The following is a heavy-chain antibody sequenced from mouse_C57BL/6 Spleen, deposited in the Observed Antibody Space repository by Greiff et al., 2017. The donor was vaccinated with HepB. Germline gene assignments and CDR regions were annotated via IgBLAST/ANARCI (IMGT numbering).Heavy chain of an antibody. J-gene: IGHJ2*01. CDR1: GYTFTSYW. Sequence: VQLQQPGAELVKPGASVKLSCKASGYTFTSYWMHWVKQRPGRGLEWMGRIDPNSGGTKYNEKFKSKATLTVDKPSSTAYMQLSSLTSEDSAVYYCAREGVSTMVAAWGQGTTLTVSS. V-gene: IGHV1-72*01. D-gene: IGHD2-2*01. CDR3: AREGVSTMVAA. CDR2: IDPNSGGT.